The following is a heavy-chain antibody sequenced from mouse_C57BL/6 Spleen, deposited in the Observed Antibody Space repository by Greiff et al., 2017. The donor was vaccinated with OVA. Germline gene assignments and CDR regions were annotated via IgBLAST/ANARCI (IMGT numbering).Heavy chain of an antibody. CDR1: GYTFTSYW. V-gene: IGHV1-64*01. CDR2: IHPNSGST. Sequence: QVQLQQPGAELVKPGASVKLSCKASGYTFTSYWMHWVKQRPGQGLEWIGMIHPNSGSTNYNEKFKSKATLTVDKSSSTAYMQLSSLTSEDSAVYYCARREETNYLWFAYWGQGTLVTVSA. D-gene: IGHD1-3*01. J-gene: IGHJ3*01. CDR3: ARREETNYLWFAY.